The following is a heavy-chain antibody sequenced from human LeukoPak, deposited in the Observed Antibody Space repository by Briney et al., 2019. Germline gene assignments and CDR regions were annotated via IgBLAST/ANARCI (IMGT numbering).Heavy chain of an antibody. CDR3: TTQFCSGGSCYQDAFHI. V-gene: IGHV1-69-2*01. Sequence: ASVKFSCKASTSHFRDYYMHWVKPAPGKGPEWMGRVDPQQGETIYADKFQGRVAISADTSVDTAYMELTSLTSDDTAVYYCTTQFCSGGSCYQDAFHIWGQGTMVTVSS. CDR1: TSHFRDYY. CDR2: VDPQQGET. D-gene: IGHD2-15*01. J-gene: IGHJ3*02.